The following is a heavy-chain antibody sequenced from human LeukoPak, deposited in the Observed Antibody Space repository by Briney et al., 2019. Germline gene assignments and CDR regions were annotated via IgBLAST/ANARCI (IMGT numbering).Heavy chain of an antibody. V-gene: IGHV4-59*01. CDR1: GGSISSYY. D-gene: IGHD4-17*01. CDR3: ARGLTTVTYSFDY. Sequence: SETLSLTCTVSGGSISSYYWSWIRQPPGKGLEWIGYIYYSGSTNYNPSLKSRVTISVDTSKNQFSLKLSSVTAADTAVYYCARGLTTVTYSFDYWGQGTLVTVSS. J-gene: IGHJ4*02. CDR2: IYYSGST.